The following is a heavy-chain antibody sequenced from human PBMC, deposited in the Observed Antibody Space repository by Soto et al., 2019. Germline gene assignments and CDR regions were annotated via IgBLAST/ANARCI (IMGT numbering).Heavy chain of an antibody. Sequence: ASVKVSFKVSRYTLTELSMHWVRQAPGKGLEWMGGFDPEDGETIYAQKFQGRVTMTEDTSTDTAYMELSSLRSEDTAVYYCATKAPAAILRFDYWGQGTLVTVSS. CDR1: RYTLTELS. CDR2: FDPEDGET. D-gene: IGHD2-2*01. J-gene: IGHJ4*02. V-gene: IGHV1-24*01. CDR3: ATKAPAAILRFDY.